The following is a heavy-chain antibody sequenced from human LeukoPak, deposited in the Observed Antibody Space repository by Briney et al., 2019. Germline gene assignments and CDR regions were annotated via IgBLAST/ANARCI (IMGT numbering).Heavy chain of an antibody. CDR3: ARGVDTAKYWYFDL. CDR2: IYYSGST. J-gene: IGHJ2*01. D-gene: IGHD5-18*01. Sequence: SETLSLTCTVSGGSISSYYWSWIRQPPGKGLEWIGYIYYSGSTNYNPSLKSRVTISVDTSKNQFSLKLSSVTAADTAVYYCARGVDTAKYWYFDLWGRGTLVTVSS. CDR1: GGSISSYY. V-gene: IGHV4-59*01.